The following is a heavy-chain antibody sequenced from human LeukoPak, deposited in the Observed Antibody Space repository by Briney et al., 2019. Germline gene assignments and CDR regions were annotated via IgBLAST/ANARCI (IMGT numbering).Heavy chain of an antibody. D-gene: IGHD3-10*01. J-gene: IGHJ3*02. V-gene: IGHV1-8*03. CDR2: MNPNSGNT. Sequence: ASVKVSCKASGYTFTGYYMHWVRQAPGQGLEWMGWMNPNSGNTGYAQKFQGRVTITRNTSISTAYMELSSLRSEDTAVYYCARKFRVGAAFDIWGQGTMVTVSS. CDR1: GYTFTGYY. CDR3: ARKFRVGAAFDI.